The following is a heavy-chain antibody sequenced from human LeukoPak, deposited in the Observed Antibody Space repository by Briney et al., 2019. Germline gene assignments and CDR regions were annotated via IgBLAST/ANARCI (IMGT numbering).Heavy chain of an antibody. D-gene: IGHD3-10*01. CDR3: AREPGSGSWAWDYYYYMDV. Sequence: GRSLRLSCATSGFTFDNYAMHWVRQAPGKGLEWVSGITWNSGSIAYADSVKGRFTISRDNAKNSLYLQMNSLRAEDTAVYYCAREPGSGSWAWDYYYYMDVWGKGTTVTISS. CDR1: GFTFDNYA. V-gene: IGHV3-9*01. CDR2: ITWNSGSI. J-gene: IGHJ6*03.